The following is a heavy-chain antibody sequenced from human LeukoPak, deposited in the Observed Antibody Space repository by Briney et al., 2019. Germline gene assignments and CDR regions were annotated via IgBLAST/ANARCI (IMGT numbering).Heavy chain of an antibody. CDR3: ARVTVLDDTSYDYVWGRGYFDY. V-gene: IGHV4-34*01. CDR2: INHSGST. CDR1: GGSCSGYY. D-gene: IGHD3-16*01. Sequence: SETLSLTCAVYGGSCSGYYWSWIRQPPGKGLEWIGEINHSGSTNYNPSLKSRVTISVDTSKNQFSLKLSSVTAADTAVYYCARVTVLDDTSYDYVWGRGYFDYGGQGTLVTVSS. J-gene: IGHJ4*02.